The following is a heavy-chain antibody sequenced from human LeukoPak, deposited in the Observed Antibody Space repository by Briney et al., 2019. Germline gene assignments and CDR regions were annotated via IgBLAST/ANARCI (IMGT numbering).Heavy chain of an antibody. CDR1: GGSISSGGYS. D-gene: IGHD3-10*01. Sequence: SQTLSLTCAVSGGSISSGGYSWSWIRQPPGKGLEWIGYIYHSGSTYYNPSLKSRVTISVDRSKNQFSLKLSSVTAADTAVYYCARGTYGSGSYYTLDYWGQGTLVTVSS. CDR3: ARGTYGSGSYYTLDY. CDR2: IYHSGST. J-gene: IGHJ4*02. V-gene: IGHV4-30-2*01.